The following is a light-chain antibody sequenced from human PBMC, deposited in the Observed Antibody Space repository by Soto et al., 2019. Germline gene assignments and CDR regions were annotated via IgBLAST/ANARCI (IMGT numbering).Light chain of an antibody. CDR2: EVT. CDR1: SSDVGAYIY. J-gene: IGLJ3*02. Sequence: QSALTQPASVSGSPGQSITISCTGTSSDVGAYIYVSWYQHHPGKAPKVMIYEVTNRPSGVSTRFSGSKSGNTASLTISGLQAEDEADYSCCSYATGATWVFGGGTKLTVL. CDR3: CSYATGATWV. V-gene: IGLV2-14*01.